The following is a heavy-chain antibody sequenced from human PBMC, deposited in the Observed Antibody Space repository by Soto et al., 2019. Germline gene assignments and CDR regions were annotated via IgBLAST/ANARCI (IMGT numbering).Heavy chain of an antibody. Sequence: QVHLQQWGAGLLKPSETLSLTCAVNGGAFNGYYWTWIRQSPGKGLQWIGEINHSGTVDYNPSLRRCVTFSIDTSKKQFSLTLTSVTAADTAVYYCARAGAALVRGSIGGFDYWGQGTLVTVSS. CDR2: INHSGTV. J-gene: IGHJ4*02. D-gene: IGHD3-10*01. CDR3: ARAGAALVRGSIGGFDY. V-gene: IGHV4-34*01. CDR1: GGAFNGYY.